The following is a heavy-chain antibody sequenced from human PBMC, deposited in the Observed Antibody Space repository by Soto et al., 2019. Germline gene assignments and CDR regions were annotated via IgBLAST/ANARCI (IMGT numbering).Heavy chain of an antibody. CDR3: ARGPARSTSCYCGY. CDR1: GFTFSSYS. CDR2: ISSSSSYI. D-gene: IGHD2-2*01. J-gene: IGHJ4*02. V-gene: IGHV3-21*01. Sequence: EVQLVESGGGLVKPGGSLRLSCAASGFTFSSYSMNWVRQAPGKGLEWVSSISSSSSYIYYADSVKGRFTISRDHAKNALYLQMNSLSAEDTAVYYCARGPARSTSCYCGYWGRGTLVAVSA.